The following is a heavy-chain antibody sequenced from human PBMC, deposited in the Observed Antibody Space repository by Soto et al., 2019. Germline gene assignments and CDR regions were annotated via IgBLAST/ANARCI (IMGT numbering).Heavy chain of an antibody. CDR1: GASISGHF. CDR3: AINADV. CDR2: IYDSGS. V-gene: IGHV4-59*08. J-gene: IGHJ6*02. Sequence: SETLSLTCTVSGASISGHFWSWIRQPPGKGLEWIAYIYDSGSSYNPSLKSRVTISVDTSKNQLSLKLTSVIAADSAVYYCAINADVWGQGTTVTVSS.